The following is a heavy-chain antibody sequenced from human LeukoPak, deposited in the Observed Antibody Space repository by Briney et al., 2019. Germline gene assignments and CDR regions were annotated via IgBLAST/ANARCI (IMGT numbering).Heavy chain of an antibody. D-gene: IGHD1-1*01. V-gene: IGHV4-59*08. CDR1: GASISRYF. Sequence: SETLSLTCTVSGASISRYFWNWIRQLPGKELEWIGYISSGGSTNYNPSLKSRVTISIDTSKNQFSLKLSSVTAADTAVYYCARGIGTFSAFDIWGQGTMVTVSS. J-gene: IGHJ3*02. CDR3: ARGIGTFSAFDI. CDR2: ISSGGST.